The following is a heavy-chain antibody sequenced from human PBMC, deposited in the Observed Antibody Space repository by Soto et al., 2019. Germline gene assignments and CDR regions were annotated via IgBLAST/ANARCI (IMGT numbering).Heavy chain of an antibody. CDR2: IIPIFGTA. CDR3: ARDSDWSGYSKYYYGMDV. Sequence: SVKVSCKASGGTFSSYAISWVRQAPGQGLEWMGGIIPIFGTANYAQKFQGRVTITADESTSTAYMELSSLRSEDTAVYYCARDSDWSGYSKYYYGMDVWGQGTTVTVSS. CDR1: GGTFSSYA. D-gene: IGHD3-3*01. V-gene: IGHV1-69*13. J-gene: IGHJ6*02.